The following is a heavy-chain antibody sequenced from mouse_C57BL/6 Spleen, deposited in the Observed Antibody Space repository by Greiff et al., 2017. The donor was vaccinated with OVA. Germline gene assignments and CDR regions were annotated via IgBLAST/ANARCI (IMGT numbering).Heavy chain of an antibody. Sequence: VQLQQSGAELVKPGASVKLSCTASGFNIKDYYMHWVKQRTEQGLEWIGRIDPEDGETKYAPQFQGKATITADTSSNTAYLQLSSLTSEDTAVYYCAINWDVGGYWGQGTTLTVSS. CDR3: AINWDVGGY. J-gene: IGHJ2*01. V-gene: IGHV14-2*01. CDR1: GFNIKDYY. D-gene: IGHD4-1*01. CDR2: IDPEDGET.